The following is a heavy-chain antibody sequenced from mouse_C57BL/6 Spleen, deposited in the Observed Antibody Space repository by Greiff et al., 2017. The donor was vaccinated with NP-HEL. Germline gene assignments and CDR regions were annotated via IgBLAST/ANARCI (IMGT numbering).Heavy chain of an antibody. Sequence: QVQLQQPGAELVRPGSSVKLSCKASGYTFTSYWMHWVKQRPIQGLEWIGNIDPSDSETHYNQKFKDKATLPVDKSSSTAYMQLSSLTSEDSAVYYCARDDGYYWYFDVWGTGTTVTVSS. CDR3: ARDDGYYWYFDV. D-gene: IGHD2-3*01. J-gene: IGHJ1*03. V-gene: IGHV1-52*01. CDR2: IDPSDSET. CDR1: GYTFTSYW.